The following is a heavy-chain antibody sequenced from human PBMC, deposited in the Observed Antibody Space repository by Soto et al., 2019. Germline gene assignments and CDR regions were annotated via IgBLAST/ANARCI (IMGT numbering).Heavy chain of an antibody. J-gene: IGHJ4*02. CDR1: GFSLPGSGVG. Sequence: SGPTLVNPTQTLTLTCTCSGFSLPGSGVGVGWIRQPPGKALEWLALIYWDDDKRYSPSLKSRLTITKDTSKNQVALTVTNMDPVDTATYYCARFLWSDTSLYYFDYWGQGTLVTVSS. CDR2: IYWDDDK. CDR3: ARFLWSDTSLYYFDY. V-gene: IGHV2-5*02. D-gene: IGHD3-3*01.